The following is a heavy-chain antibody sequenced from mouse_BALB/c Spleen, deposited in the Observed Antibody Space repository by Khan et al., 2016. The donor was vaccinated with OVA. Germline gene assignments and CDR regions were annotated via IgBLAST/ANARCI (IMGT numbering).Heavy chain of an antibody. CDR3: AGAGYGGFAY. CDR2: ISDGGGST. CDR1: GFTFSDYY. J-gene: IGHJ3*01. Sequence: EVELVESGGGLVKPGGSLKLSCAASGFTFSDYYMYWVRQTPEKRLEWVATISDGGGSTYYPDSVKGRFTISRDTAENNLYLQMSSLKSEGTAKYYCAGAGYGGFAYWGRGTPVTVSA. V-gene: IGHV5-4*02. D-gene: IGHD1-1*02.